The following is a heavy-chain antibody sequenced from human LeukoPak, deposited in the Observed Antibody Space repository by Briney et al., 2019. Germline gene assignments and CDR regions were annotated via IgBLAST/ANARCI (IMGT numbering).Heavy chain of an antibody. V-gene: IGHV1-2*02. J-gene: IGHJ4*02. D-gene: IGHD4-11*01. CDR1: GYTFTGYY. CDR2: INPNSGGT. CDR3: ARPRMRQYYFDY. Sequence: GASVKVSCKASGYTFTGYYMHWVRQAPGQGLEWMGWINPNSGGTNYAQKFQGRVTMTRDTSVSTAYMELSRLRSDDTAVYYCARPRMRQYYFDYWGQGTLVTVSS.